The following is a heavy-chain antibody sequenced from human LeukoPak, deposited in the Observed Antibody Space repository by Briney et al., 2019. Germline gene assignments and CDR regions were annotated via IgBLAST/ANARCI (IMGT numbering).Heavy chain of an antibody. V-gene: IGHV3-21*01. J-gene: IGHJ6*03. CDR3: ARDGGSYFYYYYYMDV. CDR2: MSSTSSYV. CDR1: GFTFTTYS. D-gene: IGHD1-26*01. Sequence: GGSLRLSCAASGFTFTTYSMNWVRQAPGKGPEWVSSMSSTSSYVYYADSVKGRFTISRDNAKNSLYLQMNSLGAEDTAVYYCARDGGSYFYYYYYMDVWGKGTTVTVSS.